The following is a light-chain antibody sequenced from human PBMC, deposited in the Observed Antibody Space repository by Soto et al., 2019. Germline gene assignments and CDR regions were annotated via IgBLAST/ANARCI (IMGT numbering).Light chain of an antibody. Sequence: QSVLTQPASVSGSPGQSITISCIGTGSDVGGYRYVFWYQRHPGKAPKVIISEVSNRPSGVSDRFSGSKSGNTASLTISGLQPEDEAEYFCTSYRAGGTVVFGGGTKVTVL. CDR3: TSYRAGGTVV. V-gene: IGLV2-14*01. J-gene: IGLJ2*01. CDR1: GSDVGGYRY. CDR2: EVS.